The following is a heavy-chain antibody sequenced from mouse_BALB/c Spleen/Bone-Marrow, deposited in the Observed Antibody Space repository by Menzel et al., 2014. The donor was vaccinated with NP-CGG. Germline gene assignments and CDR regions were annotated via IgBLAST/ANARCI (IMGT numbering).Heavy chain of an antibody. CDR1: GFTFTDYY. Sequence: DVKLVESGGGLVQPGGSLRLSCATSGFTFTDYYMSWVRQPPGKALEWLGFIRNKANGNTTEYSASVKGRFTISRDKSQSILYLQMNTLRAEDSATYYCARDRAARATGYYFDYWGQGTTLTVSS. D-gene: IGHD3-1*01. CDR3: ARDRAARATGYYFDY. CDR2: IRNKANGNTT. J-gene: IGHJ2*01. V-gene: IGHV7-3*02.